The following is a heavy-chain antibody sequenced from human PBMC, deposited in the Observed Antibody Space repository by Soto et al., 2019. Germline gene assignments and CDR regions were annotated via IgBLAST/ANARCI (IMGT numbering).Heavy chain of an antibody. Sequence: QVQLVESGGGVVQPGRSLRLSCAASGFTFSSYGMNWVRQAPGKGLEWVAVISYDGSNKYYADSVKGLFTISRDSSKNMLYLQMNSLRAEDTTVYYCAKEDSSGWHYYYGMDVWGQGTTVTVS. CDR2: ISYDGSNK. CDR3: AKEDSSGWHYYYGMDV. CDR1: GFTFSSYG. V-gene: IGHV3-30*18. D-gene: IGHD6-25*01. J-gene: IGHJ6*02.